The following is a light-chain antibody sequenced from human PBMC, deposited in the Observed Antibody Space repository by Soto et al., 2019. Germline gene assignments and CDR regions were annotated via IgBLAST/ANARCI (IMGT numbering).Light chain of an antibody. CDR2: GAY. CDR3: QQYGSSSRT. V-gene: IGKV3-20*01. CDR1: QSVSSY. Sequence: EIVLTQSPGTLSLSPGERATLSCMASQSVSSYLAWYQQKPGQAPRLLIYGAYSRATGIPDRFSGSGSGTDFTLTISRLEPEDYAVYYCQQYGSSSRTFGQGTKVEIK. J-gene: IGKJ1*01.